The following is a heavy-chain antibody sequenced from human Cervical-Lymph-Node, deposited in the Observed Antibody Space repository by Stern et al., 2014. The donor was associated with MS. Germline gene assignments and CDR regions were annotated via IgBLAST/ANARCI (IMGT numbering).Heavy chain of an antibody. Sequence: EVQLVESGGGLVQPGGSLSLSCAASGFIFSIYTMNWVRQAPGKGLEWISTIGSSSSTIYYADSVKGRFTISRDNAKNALYLQMNSLRDEDTAVYYCARDYCSGGSCYGYFQHWGQGTLVTVSS. CDR1: GFIFSIYT. CDR2: IGSSSSTI. CDR3: ARDYCSGGSCYGYFQH. D-gene: IGHD2-15*01. J-gene: IGHJ1*01. V-gene: IGHV3-48*02.